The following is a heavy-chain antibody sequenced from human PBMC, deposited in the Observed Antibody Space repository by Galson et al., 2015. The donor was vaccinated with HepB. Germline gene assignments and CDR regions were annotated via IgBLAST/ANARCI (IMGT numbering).Heavy chain of an antibody. J-gene: IGHJ4*02. CDR2: ISWDGGST. CDR3: ATGQDDSSGYYPNYFDY. Sequence: SLRLSCAASGFTFDDYTMHWVRQAPGKGLEWVSLISWDGGSTYYADSVKGRFTISRDNSKNSLYLQMNSLRTEDTALYYCATGQDDSSGYYPNYFDYWGQGTLVTVSS. D-gene: IGHD3-22*01. V-gene: IGHV3-43*01. CDR1: GFTFDDYT.